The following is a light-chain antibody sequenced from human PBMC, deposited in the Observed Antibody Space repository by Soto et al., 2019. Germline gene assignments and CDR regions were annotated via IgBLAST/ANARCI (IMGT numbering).Light chain of an antibody. CDR2: EVS. V-gene: IGKV3-20*01. J-gene: IGKJ1*01. CDR1: HSVSSNY. Sequence: EIVLTQSPGTLSLSPGERATLSCRSRHSVSSNYLAWYQQKPGQAPRLLIYEVSRRATGIPDRFSGSGSGTDFDLTVSRLEAVDFAVYYCPQYGITTTYGQGTKGEI. CDR3: PQYGITTT.